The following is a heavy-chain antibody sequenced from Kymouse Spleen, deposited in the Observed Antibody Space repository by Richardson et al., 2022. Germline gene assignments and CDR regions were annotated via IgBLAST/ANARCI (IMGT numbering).Heavy chain of an antibody. CDR3: ARGGSGSYPNWFDP. CDR2: IWYDGSNK. CDR1: GFTFSSYG. D-gene: IGHD3-10*01. Sequence: QVQLVESGGGVVQPGRSLRLSCAASGFTFSSYGMHWVRQAPGKGLEWVAVIWYDGSNKYYADSVKGRFTISRDNSKNTLYLQMNSLRAEDTAVYYCARGGSGSYPNWFDPWGQGTLVTVSS. J-gene: IGHJ5*02. V-gene: IGHV3-33*01.